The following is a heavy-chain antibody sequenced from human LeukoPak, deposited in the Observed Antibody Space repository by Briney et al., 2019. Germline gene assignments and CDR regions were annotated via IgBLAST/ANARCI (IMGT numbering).Heavy chain of an antibody. D-gene: IGHD1-1*01. CDR2: VDSYGRNT. J-gene: IGHJ3*02. CDR3: ARGGHDHAFDI. Sequence: GGSLRLSCAASGFTFSSYWMSWVRQAPGKGLVWVSRVDSYGRNTIYADSVKGRFTVSRDNAENTVYLQIDSLRAEDTAVYYCARGGHDHAFDIWGQGTGVTVSS. CDR1: GFTFSSYW. V-gene: IGHV3-74*01.